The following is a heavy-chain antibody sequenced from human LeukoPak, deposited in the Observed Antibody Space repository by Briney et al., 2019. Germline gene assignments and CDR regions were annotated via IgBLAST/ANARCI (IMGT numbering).Heavy chain of an antibody. CDR2: ISRSGGTI. V-gene: IGHV3-48*03. CDR3: ARDSFSIGWFLFDY. Sequence: GGSLRLSCAASGFTFSLYEVNWVRQAPGKGLEWISYISRSGGTIYYADSEKGRFTTSRDNAKNSLYLQMNSLRVEDTAVYYCARDSFSIGWFLFDYWGQGALVTVSS. J-gene: IGHJ4*02. CDR1: GFTFSLYE. D-gene: IGHD6-19*01.